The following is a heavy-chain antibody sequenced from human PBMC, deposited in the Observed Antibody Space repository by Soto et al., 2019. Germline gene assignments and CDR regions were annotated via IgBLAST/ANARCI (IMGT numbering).Heavy chain of an antibody. CDR2: IIPIFGTA. V-gene: IGHV1-69*01. J-gene: IGHJ6*02. CDR3: ARSRITGTTPGYYYYYGMDV. Sequence: QVQLVQSGAEVKKPGSSVKVSCKASGGTFSSYAISWVRQAPGQGLEWMGGIIPIFGTANYAQKFQGRVTITADESTSTAYMELSSLRSEDTAVYYCARSRITGTTPGYYYYYGMDVWGQGTTVTVSS. CDR1: GGTFSSYA. D-gene: IGHD1-7*01.